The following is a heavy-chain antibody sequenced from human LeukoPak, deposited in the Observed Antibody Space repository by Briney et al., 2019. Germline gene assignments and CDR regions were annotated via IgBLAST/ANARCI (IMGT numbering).Heavy chain of an antibody. J-gene: IGHJ4*02. CDR1: GFTFITYA. V-gene: IGHV3-23*01. D-gene: IGHD6-19*01. CDR2: ISHTGSTM. Sequence: GGSLRLSCAASGFTFITYAMTWVRQAPGKGLEWVSYISHTGSTMSYADSVKGRFTISRDNSKNTLYLQMNSLRAEDTAVYYCATEWLVPFDYWGQGTLVTVSS. CDR3: ATEWLVPFDY.